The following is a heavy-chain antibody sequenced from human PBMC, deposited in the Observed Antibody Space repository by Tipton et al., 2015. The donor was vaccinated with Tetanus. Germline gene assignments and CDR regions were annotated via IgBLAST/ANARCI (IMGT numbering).Heavy chain of an antibody. Sequence: SLRLSCAASGFTFSNYAMTWVRQTPGKGLEWVSTLSGGGTVTYYADSVRGRFTISRDNAKNSLYLQMNSLRAEDTAVYYCAREYSSGWSVFDYWGQGTLVTVSS. CDR1: GFTFSNYA. V-gene: IGHV3-23*01. D-gene: IGHD6-19*01. CDR3: AREYSSGWSVFDY. CDR2: LSGGGTVT. J-gene: IGHJ4*02.